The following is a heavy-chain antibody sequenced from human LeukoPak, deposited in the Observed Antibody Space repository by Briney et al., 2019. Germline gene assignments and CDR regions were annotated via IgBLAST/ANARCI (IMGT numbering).Heavy chain of an antibody. D-gene: IGHD5-18*01. V-gene: IGHV3-11*04. J-gene: IGHJ4*02. CDR1: GFTFSDYY. CDR3: AKDQGQLWFPYFDY. CDR2: ISSSGSTI. Sequence: PGGSLRLSCAASGFTFSDYYMSWIRQAPGKGLEWVSYISSSGSTIYYADSVKGRFTISRDNAKNSLYLQMNSLRGEDTAVYYCAKDQGQLWFPYFDYWGQGTLVTVSS.